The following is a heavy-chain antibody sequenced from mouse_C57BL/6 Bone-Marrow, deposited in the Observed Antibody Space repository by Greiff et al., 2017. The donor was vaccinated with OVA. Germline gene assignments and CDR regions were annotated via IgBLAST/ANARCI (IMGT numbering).Heavy chain of an antibody. CDR1: DSEVFPIAY. D-gene: IGHD2-3*01. Sequence: QVQLQQSGSELRSPGSSVKLSCKDFDSEVFPIAYMSWVRQKPGHGFEWIGGILPSIGRTIYGEKFEDKATLDADTLSTTAYLELNSLTSEDSAIYDCARGYDGYFPWCAYWGQGTLVTVSA. J-gene: IGHJ3*01. CDR2: ILPSIGRT. V-gene: IGHV15-2*01. CDR3: ARGYDGYFPWCAY.